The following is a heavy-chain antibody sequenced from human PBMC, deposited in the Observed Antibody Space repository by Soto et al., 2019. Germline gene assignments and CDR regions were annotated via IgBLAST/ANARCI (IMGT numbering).Heavy chain of an antibody. Sequence: QVQLQESGPGLVKPSETLSLTCTVSGGSISSYYWSWIRQPPGKGLEWIGYIYYSGSTNYNPSLKSRVTISVDTSKNQFSLKLSSVTAADTAVYYCARERRGDFWSGGHNWFDPWGQGTLFTVSS. V-gene: IGHV4-59*01. J-gene: IGHJ5*02. CDR1: GGSISSYY. D-gene: IGHD3-3*01. CDR3: ARERRGDFWSGGHNWFDP. CDR2: IYYSGST.